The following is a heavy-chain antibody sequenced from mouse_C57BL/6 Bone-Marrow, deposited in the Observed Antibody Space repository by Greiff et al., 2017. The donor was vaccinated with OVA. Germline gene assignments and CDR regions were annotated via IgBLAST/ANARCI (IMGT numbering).Heavy chain of an antibody. J-gene: IGHJ1*03. D-gene: IGHD4-1*01. V-gene: IGHV2-2*01. CDR1: GFSLTSYG. CDR2: IWSGGST. Sequence: QVQLQQSGPGLVQPSQSLSITCTVSGFSLTSYGVHWVRQSPGKGLEWLGVIWSGGSTDYNAAFISRLSISKDNSKSQVFFKMNSLQADDTAIYYCARKLTGTRGYFDVWGTGTTVTVSS. CDR3: ARKLTGTRGYFDV.